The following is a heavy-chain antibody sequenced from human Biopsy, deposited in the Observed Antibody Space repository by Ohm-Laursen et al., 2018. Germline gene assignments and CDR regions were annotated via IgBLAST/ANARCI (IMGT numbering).Heavy chain of an antibody. Sequence: TLSLTWPVSGGSISSYYWSWIRQPPGKGLEWIGYIYYTGSTNYNPSPKSRITISVDTSMNNIPLSLTLVTAADTAVYYCARHAPSYSGSYWRYFDLWGRGTLVTVSS. CDR3: ARHAPSYSGSYWRYFDL. J-gene: IGHJ2*01. CDR2: IYYTGST. CDR1: GGSISSYY. D-gene: IGHD1-26*01. V-gene: IGHV4-59*08.